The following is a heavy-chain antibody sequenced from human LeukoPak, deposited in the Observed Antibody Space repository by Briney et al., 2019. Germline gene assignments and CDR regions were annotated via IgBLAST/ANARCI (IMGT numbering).Heavy chain of an antibody. CDR3: ARDPPGIAASGTYY. V-gene: IGHV3-23*01. J-gene: IGHJ4*02. Sequence: GGSLRLSCEASGFTFSSYAMSWVRQAPGKGLEWVASISNSGGRTFYTDSVKGRFTISRDSSKNTLFLQMNSLRVEDTAVYYCARDPPGIAASGTYYWGQGTLVTVSS. CDR2: ISNSGGRT. D-gene: IGHD6-13*01. CDR1: GFTFSSYA.